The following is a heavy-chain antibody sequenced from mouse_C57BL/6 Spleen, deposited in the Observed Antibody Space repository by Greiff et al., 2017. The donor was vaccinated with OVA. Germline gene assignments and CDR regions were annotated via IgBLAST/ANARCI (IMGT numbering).Heavy chain of an antibody. CDR1: GYSITSDY. V-gene: IGHV3-8*01. Sequence: EVNLVESGPGLAKPSQTLSLTCSVTGYSITSDYWNWIRKFPGNKLEYMGYISYSGSTYYNPSLKSRISITRDTSKNQYYLQLNSVTTEDTATYYCARGYYGSNYAMDYWGQGTSVTVSS. CDR3: ARGYYGSNYAMDY. J-gene: IGHJ4*01. D-gene: IGHD1-1*01. CDR2: ISYSGST.